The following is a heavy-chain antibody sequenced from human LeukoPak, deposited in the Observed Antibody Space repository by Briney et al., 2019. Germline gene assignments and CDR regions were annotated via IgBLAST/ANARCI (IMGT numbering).Heavy chain of an antibody. CDR2: INSDGSST. CDR3: ARDWNDYYYYGMDV. V-gene: IGHV3-74*01. D-gene: IGHD1-1*01. Sequence: PGGSLRLSCAASGYTFSSYWMHWVRQAPGKGLVWVSRINSDGSSTSYADSVKGRFTISRDNAKNTLYLQMNSLRAEDTAVYYCARDWNDYYYYGMDVWGQGTTVTVSS. J-gene: IGHJ6*02. CDR1: GYTFSSYW.